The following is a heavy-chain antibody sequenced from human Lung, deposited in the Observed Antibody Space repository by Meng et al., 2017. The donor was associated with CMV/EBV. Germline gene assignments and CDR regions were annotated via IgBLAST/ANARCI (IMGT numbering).Heavy chain of an antibody. V-gene: IGHV4-4*02. CDR3: LRGSGGSV. CDR2: IPHRGSS. Sequence: GSGPALGRPSEPPCLTCVVSGVSTTSHDWWAWVRQRPGKGLEWIGEIPHRGSSAYNPSLKSRVSMSIDKSKNQFSLKLTSVTAADTAVYHCLRGSGGSVWGQGTLVTVSS. D-gene: IGHD3-10*01. CDR1: GVSTTSHDW. J-gene: IGHJ1*01.